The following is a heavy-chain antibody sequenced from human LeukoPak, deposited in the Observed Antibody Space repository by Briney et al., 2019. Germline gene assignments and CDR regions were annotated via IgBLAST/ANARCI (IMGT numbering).Heavy chain of an antibody. D-gene: IGHD1-26*01. CDR1: GGSISSYY. Sequence: SETLSLTCTVSGGSISSYYWSWIRQPPGKGLECVGYIYYSGSTNYNPSLKSRVTISVDTSKNQLSLRLSSVTAADTAVYYCARQYSGSYGFDYWGQGTLVTVSS. J-gene: IGHJ4*02. CDR2: IYYSGST. V-gene: IGHV4-59*01. CDR3: ARQYSGSYGFDY.